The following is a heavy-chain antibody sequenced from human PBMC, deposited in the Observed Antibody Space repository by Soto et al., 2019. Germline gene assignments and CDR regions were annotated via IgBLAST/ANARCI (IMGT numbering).Heavy chain of an antibody. D-gene: IGHD1-26*01. J-gene: IGHJ4*02. V-gene: IGHV3-66*01. CDR3: ARAPPRFGSQQKPQAREIDY. CDR2: IYSGGST. Sequence: GGSLRLSCAASGFTVSSNYMSWVRQAPGKGLEWVSVIYSGGSTYYADSVKGRFTISRDNSKNTLYLQMNSLRAEDTAVYYCARAPPRFGSQQKPQAREIDYWGQGTLVTVSS. CDR1: GFTVSSNY.